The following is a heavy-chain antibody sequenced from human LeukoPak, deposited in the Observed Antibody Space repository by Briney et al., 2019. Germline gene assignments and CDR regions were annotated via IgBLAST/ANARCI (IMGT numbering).Heavy chain of an antibody. CDR2: ISSSSGYI. CDR3: AKDWPGITIFGVDDLDY. D-gene: IGHD3-3*01. J-gene: IGHJ4*02. V-gene: IGHV3-21*04. Sequence: GGSLRLSCAASGFTFTTYSMNWVRQAPGKGLEWVSFISSSSGYIYYADSVKGRFTISRDNAKNSLYLQMNSLRAEDTSVYYCAKDWPGITIFGVDDLDYWGQGTLVTVSS. CDR1: GFTFTTYS.